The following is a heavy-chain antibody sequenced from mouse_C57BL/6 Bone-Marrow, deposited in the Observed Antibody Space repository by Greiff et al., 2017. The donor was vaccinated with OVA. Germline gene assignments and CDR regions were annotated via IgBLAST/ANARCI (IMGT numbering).Heavy chain of an antibody. Sequence: QVQLQQPGAELVKPGASVKLSCKASGYTFTSYWMHWVKQRPGQGLEWIGMIHPNSGSTNYNEKFKSKATLTVDKSSSTAYMQLSSLTSEDSAVYYCARNPITTVEGYAMDYWGQGTSVTVSS. J-gene: IGHJ4*01. CDR1: GYTFTSYW. V-gene: IGHV1-64*01. D-gene: IGHD1-1*01. CDR3: ARNPITTVEGYAMDY. CDR2: IHPNSGST.